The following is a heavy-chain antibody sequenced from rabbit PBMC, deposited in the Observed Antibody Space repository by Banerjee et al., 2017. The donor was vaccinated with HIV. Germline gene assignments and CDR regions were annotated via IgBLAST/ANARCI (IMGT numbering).Heavy chain of an antibody. CDR1: GFSFSNSDF. V-gene: IGHV1S40*01. CDR3: ARDLAGVIGWNFNL. J-gene: IGHJ4*01. Sequence: LEESGGDLVKPGASLTLTCTASGFSFSNSDFMYWVRQAPGKGLEWIACIYTGSSDATAYATWAKGRFTISRTSSTTVTLQMTSLTAADTATYFCARDLAGVIGWNFNLWGPGTLVTVS. CDR2: IYTGSSDAT. D-gene: IGHD4-1*01.